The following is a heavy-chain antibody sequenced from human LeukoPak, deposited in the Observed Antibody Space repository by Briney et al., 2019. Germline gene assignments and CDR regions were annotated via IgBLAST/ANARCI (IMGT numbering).Heavy chain of an antibody. V-gene: IGHV3-9*01. CDR2: ISWNGLNI. CDR1: EFTFDDYA. CDR3: AKYVPTTVVTLGAFDI. Sequence: GGSLRLSCAASEFTFDDYAMYWVRQAPGKGLEWVSGISWNGLNIGYADSVKGRFTISRDNAKNSLFLQMNNLRAEDTALYYCAKYVPTTVVTLGAFDIWGQGTMVTVSS. J-gene: IGHJ3*02. D-gene: IGHD4-23*01.